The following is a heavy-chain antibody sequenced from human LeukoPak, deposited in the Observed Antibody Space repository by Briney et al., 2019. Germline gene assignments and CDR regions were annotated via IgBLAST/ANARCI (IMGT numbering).Heavy chain of an antibody. Sequence: GGSLRLSCAASGFTFSSFVMSWVRQAPGKGLEWVSAISGSGGSTFYADSVKGRFTISRDNSKNTLYLQMNILRAEDTAVYYCARDQVPGLYWGRGTLVTVSS. CDR2: ISGSGGST. V-gene: IGHV3-23*01. CDR3: ARDQVPGLY. CDR1: GFTFSSFV. J-gene: IGHJ4*02.